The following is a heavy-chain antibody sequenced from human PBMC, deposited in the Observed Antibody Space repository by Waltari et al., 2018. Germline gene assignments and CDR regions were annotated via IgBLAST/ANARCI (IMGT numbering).Heavy chain of an antibody. CDR1: GGSISSSSYY. CDR3: ARKSAYPLYYFDY. J-gene: IGHJ4*02. CDR2: IYYSGST. Sequence: QLQLQESGPGLVKPSETLSLTCTVSGGSISSSSYYWGWIRQPPGKGLEWIGSIYYSGSTYYNPSLKSRVTISVDTSKNQFSLKLSSVTAADTAVYYWARKSAYPLYYFDYWGQGTLVTVSS. V-gene: IGHV4-39*07.